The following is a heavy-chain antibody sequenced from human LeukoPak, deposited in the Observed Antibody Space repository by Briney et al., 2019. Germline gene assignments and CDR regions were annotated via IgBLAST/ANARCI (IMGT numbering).Heavy chain of an antibody. CDR1: GFTFTSSA. V-gene: IGHV1-58*01. CDR3: AADLGLPSSGWSNWFDP. J-gene: IGHJ5*02. Sequence: SVTVSCTASGFTFTSSAVQWVRQARGQRLEWIGWIVVGSGNTNYAQKFQERVTITRDMSTSTAYMELSSLRSEDTAVYYCAADLGLPSSGWSNWFDPWGQGTLVTVSS. D-gene: IGHD6-19*01. CDR2: IVVGSGNT.